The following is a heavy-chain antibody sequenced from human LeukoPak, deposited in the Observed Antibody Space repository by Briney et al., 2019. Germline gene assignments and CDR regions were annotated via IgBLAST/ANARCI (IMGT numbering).Heavy chain of an antibody. CDR3: ARLGGSVHLGLSFDP. J-gene: IGHJ5*02. V-gene: IGHV1-18*01. D-gene: IGHD3-10*01. CDR2: ISTYNGNT. CDR1: GYTFTTYG. Sequence: ASVKVSFKASGYTFTTYGISWVRQAPGQGVEGMGWISTYNGNTNYSQKFQGSVNITTDTSTSTAYMELRSLRSDDTAVYYCARLGGSVHLGLSFDPWGQGTLVTVSS.